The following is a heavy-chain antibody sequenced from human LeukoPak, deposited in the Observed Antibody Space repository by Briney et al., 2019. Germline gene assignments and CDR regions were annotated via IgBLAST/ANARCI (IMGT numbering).Heavy chain of an antibody. CDR2: ISPSGGST. V-gene: IGHV1-46*01. Sequence: ASVKVSCKAFGYTFTSNYMHWVRQAPGQGLEWMGVISPSGGSTTYAQKFQGRVTLTRDMSTSTDYLELSSLRSEDTAVYYCARHSHSSGWRYYFDYWGQGTLVTVSS. CDR3: ARHSHSSGWRYYFDY. CDR1: GYTFTSNY. D-gene: IGHD6-19*01. J-gene: IGHJ4*02.